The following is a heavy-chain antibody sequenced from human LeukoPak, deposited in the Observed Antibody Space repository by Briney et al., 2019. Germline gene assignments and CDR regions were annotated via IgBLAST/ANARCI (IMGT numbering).Heavy chain of an antibody. J-gene: IGHJ6*03. CDR3: ARSSAGYCSSTSCPYYMDV. CDR2: IYSGGST. Sequence: GGSLRLSCAASGFTVSSNYMSWVRQAPGKGLEWVSVIYSGGSTYYADSVKGRITISRDNSKNTLYLQMNSLRAEDTAVYYCARSSAGYCSSTSCPYYMDVWGKGTTVTVSS. CDR1: GFTVSSNY. D-gene: IGHD2-2*01. V-gene: IGHV3-66*02.